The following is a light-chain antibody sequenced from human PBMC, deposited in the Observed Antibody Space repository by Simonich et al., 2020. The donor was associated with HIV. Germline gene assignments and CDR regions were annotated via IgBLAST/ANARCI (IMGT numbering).Light chain of an antibody. CDR2: GAS. CDR1: QSVSSN. CDR3: QQYKDLILT. J-gene: IGKJ4*01. Sequence: DIVMTQSPATLSVSPGERATLSSRASQSVSSNLAWYQPKPGQAPRRLIYGASTRATGIPARFSGSGSDTAFILTISSMQSEDFAVYFCQQYKDLILTFGGGTKVDIK. V-gene: IGKV3-15*01.